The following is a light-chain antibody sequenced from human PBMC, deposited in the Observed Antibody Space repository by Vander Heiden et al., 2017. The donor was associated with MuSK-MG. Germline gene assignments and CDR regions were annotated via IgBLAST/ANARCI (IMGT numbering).Light chain of an antibody. CDR3: LSYAGNRVWV. Sequence: QSALTQPRSVSGSPGQSVTISCAGSSRDIGRFDYVSWYQQYPGKGPKVIIYDVIKRPSGVPARFSASKAGNTASLTISGLQTEDEADYHCLSYAGNRVWVFGGGTTLTVL. J-gene: IGLJ3*02. CDR1: SRDIGRFDY. V-gene: IGLV2-11*01. CDR2: DVI.